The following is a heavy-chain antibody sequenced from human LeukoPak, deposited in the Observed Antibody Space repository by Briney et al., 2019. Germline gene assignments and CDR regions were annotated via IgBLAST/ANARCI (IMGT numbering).Heavy chain of an antibody. D-gene: IGHD6-19*01. CDR1: GYTFTGYY. Sequence: GASVKVSCKASGYTFTGYYMHWVRQAPGQGLEWMGRINPNSGGTNYAQKFQGRVTMTRDTCISTAYLEPGVLRSDDTAVYYCARESLSARIAVAGGVLLYWGQGTLVTVSS. CDR2: INPNSGGT. CDR3: ARESLSARIAVAGGVLLY. J-gene: IGHJ4*02. V-gene: IGHV1-2*06.